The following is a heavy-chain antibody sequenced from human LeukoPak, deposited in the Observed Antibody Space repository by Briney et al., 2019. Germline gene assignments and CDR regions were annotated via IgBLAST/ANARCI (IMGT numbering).Heavy chain of an antibody. CDR1: GVSISSYY. CDR2: IYYSGST. J-gene: IGHJ4*02. V-gene: IGHV4-59*12. CDR3: ARGPLSYYGSGSYYKF. D-gene: IGHD3-10*01. Sequence: SETLSLTCTVSGVSISSYYWNWIRQPPGKGLEWIGYIYYSGSTSYNPSLKSRGTISVDTSKNQLSLKLSSVTAADTAVYYCARGPLSYYGSGSYYKFWGQGTLVTVSS.